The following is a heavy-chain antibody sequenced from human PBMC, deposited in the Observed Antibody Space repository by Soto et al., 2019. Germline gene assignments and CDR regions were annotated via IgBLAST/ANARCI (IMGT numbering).Heavy chain of an antibody. CDR2: INYNGNT. CDR1: VASISSHY. D-gene: IGHD3-22*01. J-gene: IGHJ6*03. V-gene: IGHV4-59*08. Sequence: QVQLQESGPGLVKPSETLSLTCTVSVASISSHYWSWIRQAPGKGLEWIANINYNGNTNYNPSLKSRVTISVDTSKNQFSLTVISVTAADTAVYYCAGGGSIVVATRRLMDVWGRGTTVTVSS. CDR3: AGGGSIVVATRRLMDV.